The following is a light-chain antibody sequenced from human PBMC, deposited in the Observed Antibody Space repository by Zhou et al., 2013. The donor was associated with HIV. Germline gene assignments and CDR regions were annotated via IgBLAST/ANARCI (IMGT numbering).Light chain of an antibody. CDR2: DVN. CDR1: SSDVGGYNY. CDR3: SSYTSSSTLPFXV. V-gene: IGLV2-14*01. Sequence: QSALTQPASVSGSPGQSITISCTGTSSDVGGYNYVSWYQQHPGKAPKLMIYDVNKRPSGVSNRFSGSKSGNTASLTISGLQAEDEADYYCSSYTSSSTLPFXVFGTGTKVTVL. J-gene: IGLJ1*01.